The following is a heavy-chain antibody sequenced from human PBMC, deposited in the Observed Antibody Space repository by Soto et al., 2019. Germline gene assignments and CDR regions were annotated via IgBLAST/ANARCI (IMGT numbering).Heavy chain of an antibody. CDR2: ISGSGVAK. CDR3: AKDRSPGATTWNVY. CDR1: GFTFSSSA. Sequence: PGVSLRLSCVVSGFTFSSSAINWVRQAPGKGLEWVSTISGSGVAKFYADSVKGRFTISRDNSNNTVSLQMNSLRAEDAAVYYCAKDRSPGATTWNVYWGQGTLVTVSS. J-gene: IGHJ1*01. V-gene: IGHV3-23*01. D-gene: IGHD1-1*01.